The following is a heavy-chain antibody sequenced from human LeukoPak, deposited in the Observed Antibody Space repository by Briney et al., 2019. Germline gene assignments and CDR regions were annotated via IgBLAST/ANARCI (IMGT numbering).Heavy chain of an antibody. J-gene: IGHJ4*02. Sequence: GGSLRLSCAASGFTFSSYWMSWVRQAPGKGLEWVANIKQDGSEKYYVDSMKGRFTISRDNAKNSLYLQMNSLRAEDTAVYYCARFQDSYAFDYWGQGTLVTVSS. CDR1: GFTFSSYW. CDR3: ARFQDSYAFDY. V-gene: IGHV3-7*01. CDR2: IKQDGSEK. D-gene: IGHD5-18*01.